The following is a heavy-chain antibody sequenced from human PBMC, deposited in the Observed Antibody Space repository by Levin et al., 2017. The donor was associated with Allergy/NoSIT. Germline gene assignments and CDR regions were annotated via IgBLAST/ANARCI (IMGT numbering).Heavy chain of an antibody. CDR3: ARVCSGGSCQTADYYYYGMDV. CDR2: ISSSSSTI. CDR1: GFTFSSYS. Sequence: GGSLRLSCAASGFTFSSYSMNWVRQAPGKGLEWVSYISSSSSTIYYADSVKGRFTISRDNAKNSLYLQMNSLRAEDTAVYYCARVCSGGSCQTADYYYYGMDVWGQGTTVTVSS. V-gene: IGHV3-48*01. J-gene: IGHJ6*02. D-gene: IGHD2-15*01.